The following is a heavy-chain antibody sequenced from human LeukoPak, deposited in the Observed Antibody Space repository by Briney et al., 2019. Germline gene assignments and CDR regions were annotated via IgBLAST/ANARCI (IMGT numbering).Heavy chain of an antibody. V-gene: IGHV4-34*01. Sequence: SETLSLTCAVYGGSFSGYYWSWIRQPPGKGLEWIGEINHSGSTNYNPSLKSRVTISVDTSKNQFSLKLSSVTAADTAVYYCARGLQDYDSSGYYSGFDYWAREPWSPSPQ. CDR2: INHSGST. D-gene: IGHD3-22*01. CDR3: ARGLQDYDSSGYYSGFDY. CDR1: GGSFSGYY. J-gene: IGHJ4*02.